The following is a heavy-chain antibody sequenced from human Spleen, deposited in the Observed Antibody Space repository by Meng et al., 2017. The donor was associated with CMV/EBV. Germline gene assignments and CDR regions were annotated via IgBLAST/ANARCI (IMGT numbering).Heavy chain of an antibody. CDR3: ATPVGTGGNYFDY. D-gene: IGHD2-21*02. J-gene: IGHJ4*02. Sequence: CKASGGTFSSYAISGVRQAPGQGLEWMGGIIPIFGTANYAQKFQGRVTITTDESTSTAYMELSSLRSEDTAVYYCATPVGTGGNYFDYWGQGTLVTVSS. CDR1: GGTFSSYA. V-gene: IGHV1-69*05. CDR2: IIPIFGTA.